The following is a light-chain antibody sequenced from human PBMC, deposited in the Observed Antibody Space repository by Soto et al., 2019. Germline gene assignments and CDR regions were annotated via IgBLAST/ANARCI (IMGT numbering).Light chain of an antibody. J-gene: IGKJ4*01. V-gene: IGKV1-9*01. CDR3: QQLNTDPVT. Sequence: IHLTQSPSSLSASVGDSVTITCRASQGISRYLAWYQQKPGRAPQLLISAASTSQSGVPSRFSGSGSGTHFTLVISSLQPEDFATYYCQQLNTDPVTFGGGTKVDI. CDR2: AAS. CDR1: QGISRY.